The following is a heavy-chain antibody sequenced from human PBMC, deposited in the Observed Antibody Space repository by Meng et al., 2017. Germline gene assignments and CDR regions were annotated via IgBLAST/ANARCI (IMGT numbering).Heavy chain of an antibody. V-gene: IGHV4-30-2*01. J-gene: IGHJ4*02. CDR3: ARGYGGLDY. D-gene: IGHD3-10*01. CDR1: GGSVSSGGYS. Sequence: QLQLQESGLGLVKPSQTLSLTCAVSGGSVSSGGYSWNWIRQPPGKGLEWIGYIFHSGTTYYNPSLESRVTISIDTSKNQFSLKVTSATAADTAVYYCARGYGGLDYWGQGTLVTVSS. CDR2: IFHSGTT.